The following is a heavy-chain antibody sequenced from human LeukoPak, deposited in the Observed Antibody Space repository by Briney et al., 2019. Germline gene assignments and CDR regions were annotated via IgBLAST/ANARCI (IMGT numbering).Heavy chain of an antibody. V-gene: IGHV4-59*08. Sequence: SETLSLTCTVSGGTISSYYWSWIRQPPGKGLEWIGYIYYSGSTNYNPSLKSRVTISVDTSKNQFSLKLSSVTAADTAVYYCARGVREWGPTGSYFDYWGQGTLVTVSS. J-gene: IGHJ4*02. CDR3: ARGVREWGPTGSYFDY. CDR2: IYYSGST. CDR1: GGTISSYY. D-gene: IGHD3-10*01.